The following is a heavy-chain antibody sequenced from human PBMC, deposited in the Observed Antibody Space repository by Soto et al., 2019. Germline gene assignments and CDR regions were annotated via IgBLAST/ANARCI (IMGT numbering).Heavy chain of an antibody. CDR1: GGSFSGYY. CDR2: INHSGST. CDR3: ARWYNYGHYYYYYGMDV. Sequence: PSETLSLTCAVYGGSFSGYYWSWIRQPPGKGLEWIGEINHSGSTNYNPSLESRVTISVDTSKNQFSLKLSSVTAADTAVYYCARWYNYGHYYYYYGMDVWGQGTTVTVSS. D-gene: IGHD1-20*01. J-gene: IGHJ6*02. V-gene: IGHV4-34*01.